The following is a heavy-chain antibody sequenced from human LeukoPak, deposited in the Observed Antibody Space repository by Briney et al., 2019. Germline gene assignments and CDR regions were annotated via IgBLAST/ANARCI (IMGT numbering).Heavy chain of an antibody. Sequence: VGSLRLSCAASGFTFSSYSMNWVRQAPGKGLEWVSSLSSSSSYIYFADSVKGRFTISRDNAKNSLYLQMNSLRAEDTAVYYCARYYYGSGSYFGYWGQGTLVTVSS. D-gene: IGHD3-10*01. V-gene: IGHV3-21*01. CDR1: GFTFSSYS. CDR2: LSSSSSYI. J-gene: IGHJ4*02. CDR3: ARYYYGSGSYFGY.